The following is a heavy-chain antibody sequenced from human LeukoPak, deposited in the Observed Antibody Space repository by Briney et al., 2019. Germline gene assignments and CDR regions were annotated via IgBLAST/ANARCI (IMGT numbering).Heavy chain of an antibody. D-gene: IGHD6-19*01. Sequence: AGGSLRLSCAASGFTFSTYAMSWVRQAPGKGLEWVSAISGSGGNTYYADSVKGRFTISRDNSKNTLYLLMNSLRAEDTAVYYCAKVRLIAVVGTRYFDYWGQGTLVTVSS. J-gene: IGHJ4*02. CDR2: ISGSGGNT. CDR1: GFTFSTYA. V-gene: IGHV3-23*01. CDR3: AKVRLIAVVGTRYFDY.